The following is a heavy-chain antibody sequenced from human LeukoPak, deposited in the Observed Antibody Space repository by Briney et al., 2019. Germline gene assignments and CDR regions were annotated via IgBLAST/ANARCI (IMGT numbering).Heavy chain of an antibody. D-gene: IGHD1-26*01. CDR3: ARRGRETHSFDI. V-gene: IGHV4-38-2*01. CDR1: GFSISSDYY. Sequence: SETLSLTCAVSGFSISSDYYWGWIRQPPGKGLEWIGSIYHTGSTYYNPSLKSRVTISVDTSKNQFSLKLSSVTAADTAVYYCARRGRETHSFDIWGQGTMVTVSS. CDR2: IYHTGST. J-gene: IGHJ3*02.